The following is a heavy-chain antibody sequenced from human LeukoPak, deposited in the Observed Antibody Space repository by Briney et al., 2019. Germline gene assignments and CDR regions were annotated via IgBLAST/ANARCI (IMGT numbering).Heavy chain of an antibody. V-gene: IGHV1-18*01. CDR1: GYTFTSYG. J-gene: IGHJ6*02. Sequence: ASVKVSCKASGYTFTSYGISWVRQAPGQGLEWMGWISAYNGNTNYAQKLQGRVTMTTDTSTSTAYMELRSQRSDDTAVYYCARSYCSSTSCRKAYYYYGMDVWGQGTTVTVSS. CDR3: ARSYCSSTSCRKAYYYYGMDV. CDR2: ISAYNGNT. D-gene: IGHD2-2*01.